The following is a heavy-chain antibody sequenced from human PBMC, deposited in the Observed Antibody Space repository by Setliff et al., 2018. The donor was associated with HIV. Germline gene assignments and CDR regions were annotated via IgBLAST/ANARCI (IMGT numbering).Heavy chain of an antibody. CDR1: GYTFTDYY. D-gene: IGHD2-2*01. V-gene: IGHV1-2*06. Sequence: ASVKVSCKASGYTFTDYYIHWVRQAPGQGLEWMGRINPNSGGTNYAQKFQGRVTITRDTSISTTHMELSRLTSDDTAVYYCASDIAVIPAASQVGGFDIWGQGTMVTVPS. CDR3: ASDIAVIPAASQVGGFDI. J-gene: IGHJ3*02. CDR2: INPNSGGT.